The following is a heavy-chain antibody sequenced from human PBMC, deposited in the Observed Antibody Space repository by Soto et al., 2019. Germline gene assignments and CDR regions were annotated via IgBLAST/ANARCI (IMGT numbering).Heavy chain of an antibody. D-gene: IGHD3-10*01. V-gene: IGHV4-31*03. CDR3: ARGRGGTYGFFDY. CDR1: GGSISSCGYY. J-gene: IGHJ4*02. Sequence: QVQLQESVPGLVKPSQTLSLTFTVSGGSISSCGYYWSWILQHAGQGLEWIGYIYYSGITYYTPSLNSRVTISVDTSKNQILLKLSYVAAADTAGYCCARGRGGTYGFFDYWGQGTLVTVSS. CDR2: IYYSGIT.